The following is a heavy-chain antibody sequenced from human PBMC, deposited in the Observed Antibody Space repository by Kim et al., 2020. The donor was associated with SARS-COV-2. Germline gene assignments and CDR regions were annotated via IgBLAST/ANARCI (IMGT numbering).Heavy chain of an antibody. CDR2: INPNNGGA. CDR3: ARGLKVGADRRGDSFDY. D-gene: IGHD1-26*01. J-gene: IGHJ4*02. V-gene: IGHV1-2*04. Sequence: ASVKVSCKASGYTFIGYYIHWVRHAPGQGLEWMGWINPNNGGAKYAQRFQGWVTMTRDTSISTAYLEVSRLKSDDTAVYFCARGLKVGADRRGDSFDYWGQGTPVTVSS. CDR1: GYTFIGYY.